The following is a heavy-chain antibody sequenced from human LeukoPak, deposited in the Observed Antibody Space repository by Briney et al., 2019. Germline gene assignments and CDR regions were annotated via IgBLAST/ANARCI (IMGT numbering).Heavy chain of an antibody. Sequence: SETLSLTCTISGGSISSYYWSWIRQPPGKGLEWIGYIYYSGSTNYNPSLKSRVTISVDTSKNQFSLKLSSVTAADTAVYYCAREDSSGYAAFDIWGQGTMVTVSS. D-gene: IGHD3-22*01. CDR3: AREDSSGYAAFDI. V-gene: IGHV4-59*01. CDR1: GGSISSYY. CDR2: IYYSGST. J-gene: IGHJ3*02.